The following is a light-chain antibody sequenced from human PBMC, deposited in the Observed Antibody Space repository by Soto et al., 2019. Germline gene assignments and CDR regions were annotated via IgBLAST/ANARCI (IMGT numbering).Light chain of an antibody. J-gene: IGKJ2*01. CDR2: GAS. Sequence: EIVLTQSPGTLSLSPGERATLSCRASQSVSSSYLAWYQQKPGQAPRLLIYGASNRATGIPDRFSASGSGTDFTLTISRLEPEDFAVYYYQQYGSSPPYTFGQGTKLENK. CDR3: QQYGSSPPYT. CDR1: QSVSSSY. V-gene: IGKV3-20*01.